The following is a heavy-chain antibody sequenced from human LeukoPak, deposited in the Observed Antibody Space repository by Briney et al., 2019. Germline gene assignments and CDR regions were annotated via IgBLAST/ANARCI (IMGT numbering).Heavy chain of an antibody. J-gene: IGHJ5*02. Sequence: PGRFLRLSCAASGFTFSSYAMSWVRQAPGKGLEWVSAISGSGGSTYYADSVKGRFTISRDNSKNTLYLQMNSLRAEDTAVYYCAKVEVGMWLRFTGRVNWFDPWGQGTLVTVSS. D-gene: IGHD5-12*01. CDR3: AKVEVGMWLRFTGRVNWFDP. CDR1: GFTFSSYA. CDR2: ISGSGGST. V-gene: IGHV3-23*01.